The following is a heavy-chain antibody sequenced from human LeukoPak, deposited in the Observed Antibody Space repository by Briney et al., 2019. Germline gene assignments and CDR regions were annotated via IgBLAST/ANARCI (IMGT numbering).Heavy chain of an antibody. J-gene: IGHJ3*02. CDR3: ARDVAFDI. CDR2: IYSGGST. Sequence: GGSLRLSCAASGFTVNSNYVSWVRQARGEGLEWVSVIYSGGSTYYADSVKGRFTISRHNSKNTLYLQMNSLRAEDTAVYYCARDVAFDIWGQGTMVTVSS. V-gene: IGHV3-53*04. CDR1: GFTVNSNY.